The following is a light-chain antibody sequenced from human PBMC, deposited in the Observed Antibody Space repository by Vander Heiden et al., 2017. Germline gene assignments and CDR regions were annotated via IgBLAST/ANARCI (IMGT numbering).Light chain of an antibody. V-gene: IGLV2-14*01. Sequence: QSALTQPASVSGSPGPSITISCPGTSSDVGGYNYVSWYQQHPGKAPNLMIYEVSNRPSGVSNRFSGSKSGNTASLTISGLQAEDEADYYCSSYTSSSNRMVFGGGTKLTVL. CDR2: EVS. CDR3: SSYTSSSNRMV. J-gene: IGLJ2*01. CDR1: SSDVGGYNY.